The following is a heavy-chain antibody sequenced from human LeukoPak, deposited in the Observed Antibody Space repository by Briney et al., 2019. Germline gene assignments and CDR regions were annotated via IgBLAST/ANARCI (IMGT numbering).Heavy chain of an antibody. J-gene: IGHJ6*02. D-gene: IGHD5-12*01. V-gene: IGHV3-30*04. CDR1: GFTFSSYA. CDR2: ISYDGSNK. CDR3: ARDGVATTTTNDYRDYYYYGMDV. Sequence: GRSLRLSCAASGFTFSSYAMHWVRQAPGKGLEWVAVISYDGSNKYYADSVKGRFTISRDNSKNTLYLQMNSLRAEDTAVYYCARDGVATTTTNDYRDYYYYGMDVWGQGTTVTVSS.